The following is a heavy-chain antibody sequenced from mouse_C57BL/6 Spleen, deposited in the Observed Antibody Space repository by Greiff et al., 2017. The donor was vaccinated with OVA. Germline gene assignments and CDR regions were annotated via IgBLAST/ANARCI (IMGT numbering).Heavy chain of an antibody. CDR2: IYPGDGDT. V-gene: IGHV1-82*01. CDR3: ARWTEGY. J-gene: IGHJ2*01. Sequence: QVQLQQSGPELVKPGASVKISCKASGYAFGSSWMNWVKQRPGKGLEWIGRIYPGDGDTNYNGKFKGKATLTADKSSSTAYMQLSSLTSEDSAVYFCARWTEGYWGQGTTLTVSS. CDR1: GYAFGSSW.